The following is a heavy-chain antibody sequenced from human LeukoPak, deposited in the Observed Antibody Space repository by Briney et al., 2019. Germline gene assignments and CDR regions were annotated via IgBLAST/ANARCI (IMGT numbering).Heavy chain of an antibody. CDR2: IYYSGST. CDR3: ARLARSGWYNY. D-gene: IGHD6-19*01. Sequence: KPSEALSLTRTVSGGSINGHYWSWIRQPPGKGLEWIGYIYYSGSTNYNPSLKSRVTISVDTSKHQFSLKLSSVTTADTAVYYCARLARSGWYNYCGQGTLVTVYS. J-gene: IGHJ4*02. CDR1: GGSINGHY. V-gene: IGHV4-59*11.